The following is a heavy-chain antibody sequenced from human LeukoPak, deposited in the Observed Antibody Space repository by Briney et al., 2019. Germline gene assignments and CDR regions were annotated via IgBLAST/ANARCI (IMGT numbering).Heavy chain of an antibody. CDR1: GYTFTSYA. V-gene: IGHV7-4-1*02. Sequence: ASVKVSCKASGYTFTSYAMNWVRQAPGQGLEWMGWINTSTGNPTYAQGFTGRFVFSLDTSVSTAYLQISSLKAEDTAVYYCASGPHYYYYYYMDVWGKGTTVTVSS. CDR3: ASGPHYYYYYYMDV. J-gene: IGHJ6*03. CDR2: INTSTGNP.